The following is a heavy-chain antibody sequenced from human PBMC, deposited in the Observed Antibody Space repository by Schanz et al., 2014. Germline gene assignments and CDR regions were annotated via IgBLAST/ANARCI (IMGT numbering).Heavy chain of an antibody. V-gene: IGHV3-53*01. CDR1: GFTVSSHY. Sequence: EVQLVESGGGLLQPGGSLRLSCVASGFTVSSHYMSWVRQAPGRGLEWVSVIYSDGRTYYGDSVKGRFTISRDNSKNTLYLQMNSLRDEDTAMYYCAKRCSSTSCSHGAFDIWGQGTMVTVSS. D-gene: IGHD2-2*01. CDR2: IYSDGRT. J-gene: IGHJ3*02. CDR3: AKRCSSTSCSHGAFDI.